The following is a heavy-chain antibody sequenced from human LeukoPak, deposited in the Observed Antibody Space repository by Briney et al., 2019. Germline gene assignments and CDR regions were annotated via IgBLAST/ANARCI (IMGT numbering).Heavy chain of an antibody. D-gene: IGHD3-22*01. J-gene: IGHJ4*02. Sequence: PGGSLRLSCAASGFTFSSYWMSWVRQAPGKGLEWVANIKQDGSEKHYVDSVKGRFTISRDNAKNSLYLQMNSLRAEDTAVYYCATNLNYDREFDYWGQGTLVTVSS. V-gene: IGHV3-7*02. CDR3: ATNLNYDREFDY. CDR1: GFTFSSYW. CDR2: IKQDGSEK.